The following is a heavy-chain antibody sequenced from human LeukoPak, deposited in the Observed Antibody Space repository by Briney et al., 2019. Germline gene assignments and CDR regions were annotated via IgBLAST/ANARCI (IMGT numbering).Heavy chain of an antibody. CDR2: ISAYNGNT. J-gene: IGHJ5*02. CDR3: GRHTSMGVPLDILEKWFDT. D-gene: IGHD2/OR15-2a*01. CDR1: GYSFTSYG. V-gene: IGHV1-18*01. Sequence: ASVKVSCKASGYSFTSYGISWVRQAPGQGLEWMGWISAYNGNTNYVQKFQGRVTMTTDTSTSTAYMEPRSLRSDDTAVYYCGRHTSMGVPLDILEKWFDTWSQGTLVTVSS.